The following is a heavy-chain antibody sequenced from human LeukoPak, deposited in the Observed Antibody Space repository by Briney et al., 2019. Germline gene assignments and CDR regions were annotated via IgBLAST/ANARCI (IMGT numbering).Heavy chain of an antibody. CDR2: IKSEGSGT. D-gene: IGHD6-13*01. CDR3: ARSWSGGLDY. J-gene: IGHJ4*02. V-gene: IGHV3-74*01. Sequence: GGSLRLSCAASGFTFSSYWMHWVRQAPGKGLVWVSRIKSEGSGTSYADSVKGRFTISRDNAKNTLCLQMNSLRAEDTAVYYCARSWSGGLDYWGQGTTVTVSS. CDR1: GFTFSSYW.